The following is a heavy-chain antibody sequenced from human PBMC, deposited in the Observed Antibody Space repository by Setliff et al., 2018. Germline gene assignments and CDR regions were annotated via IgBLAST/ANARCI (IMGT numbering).Heavy chain of an antibody. Sequence: PGESLKISCAASGFTFSSYWMRWVRQAPGKGLEWVANIKQDGSEQYYVDSVRGRFTISRDNAKNTLYLQMNSLRAEDTAVYYCARDLSLWFGELRVYYYGMDVWGQGTTVTVSS. CDR2: IKQDGSEQ. J-gene: IGHJ6*02. CDR3: ARDLSLWFGELRVYYYGMDV. D-gene: IGHD3-10*01. V-gene: IGHV3-7*01. CDR1: GFTFSSYW.